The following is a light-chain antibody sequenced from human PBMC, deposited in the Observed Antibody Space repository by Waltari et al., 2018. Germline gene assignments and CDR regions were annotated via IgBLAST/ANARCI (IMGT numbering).Light chain of an antibody. Sequence: IQMTQSPSSLSASVGDRVTIACRASQNIGVYLNWYQQKPGKAPQLLIYAASALQSGGPSRFSGSGAGTDFTLTISGLQSEDFATYYCQQVYNAPPWTFGQGTKVEIK. CDR3: QQVYNAPPWT. CDR1: QNIGVY. V-gene: IGKV1-39*01. CDR2: AAS. J-gene: IGKJ1*01.